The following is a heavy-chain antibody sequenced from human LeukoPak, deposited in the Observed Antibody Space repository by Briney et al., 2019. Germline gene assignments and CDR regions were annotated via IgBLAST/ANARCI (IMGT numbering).Heavy chain of an antibody. CDR3: ARAAAGTDNWFDP. D-gene: IGHD6-13*01. J-gene: IGHJ5*02. CDR2: VNHSGST. CDR1: GGSFSHYS. Sequence: PSETLSLTCAADGGSFSHYSWSWIRQSPGKGLEWIGEVNHSGSTNYNPSLNSRVTMSVDTSKNQFSLKLSSVTAADTAVYYCARAAAGTDNWFDPWGQGTLVTVSS. V-gene: IGHV4-34*01.